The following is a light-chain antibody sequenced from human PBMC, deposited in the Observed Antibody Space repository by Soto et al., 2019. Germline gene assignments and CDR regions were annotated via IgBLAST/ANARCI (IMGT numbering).Light chain of an antibody. CDR1: QSVSNNY. J-gene: IGKJ1*01. CDR3: QQYGTPPQT. CDR2: GAS. Sequence: EIVLTQSPGTLSLSPGERATLSCRASQSVSNNYLAWYQQKPGQGPRLLIYGASSRATGIPDRFSGSGSGTDFTLTISRLEPEDFAVYYCQQYGTPPQTFGQGTKVEI. V-gene: IGKV3-20*01.